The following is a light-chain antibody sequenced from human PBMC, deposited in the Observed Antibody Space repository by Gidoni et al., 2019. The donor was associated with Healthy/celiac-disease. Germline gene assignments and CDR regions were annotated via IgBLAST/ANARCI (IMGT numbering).Light chain of an antibody. Sequence: DIVLTQSPATLSSSPGERATLSCRASQSVSSYLAWYQQKPGQAPRILIYDASNRATGIPARFSGSGSGTDFSLTISSLEPEDFAVYYCQQRSNWPSMYTFGQGTKLEIK. CDR3: QQRSNWPSMYT. J-gene: IGKJ2*01. CDR1: QSVSSY. CDR2: DAS. V-gene: IGKV3-11*01.